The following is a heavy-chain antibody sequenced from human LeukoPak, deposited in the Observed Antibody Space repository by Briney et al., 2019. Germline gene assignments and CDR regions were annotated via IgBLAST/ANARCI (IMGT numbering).Heavy chain of an antibody. D-gene: IGHD6-6*01. J-gene: IGHJ6*02. CDR1: GFTFSSYW. Sequence: GGSLRLSCAASGFTFSSYWMHWVRQAPGKGLVWVSRINSDGSSTSYADSVKGRFTISRDNAKNTLYLQMNSLRAEDTAVYYCARGPDDSQLAFYYYYGMDVWGQGTTVTVSS. V-gene: IGHV3-74*01. CDR2: INSDGSST. CDR3: ARGPDDSQLAFYYYYGMDV.